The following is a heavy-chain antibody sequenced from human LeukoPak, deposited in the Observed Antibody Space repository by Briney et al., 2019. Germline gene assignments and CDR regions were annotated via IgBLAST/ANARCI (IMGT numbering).Heavy chain of an antibody. CDR1: GFTFSNYR. D-gene: IGHD5-24*01. CDR2: ISWNSGSI. V-gene: IGHV3-9*03. CDR3: AKGSDHTVEKATDY. J-gene: IGHJ4*02. Sequence: GGSLRLSCTASGFTFSNYRMNWVRQAPGKGLEWVSGISWNSGSIGYADSVKGRFTISRDNAKTSLYLQMNSLRAEDMALYYCAKGSDHTVEKATDYWGQGTLVTVSS.